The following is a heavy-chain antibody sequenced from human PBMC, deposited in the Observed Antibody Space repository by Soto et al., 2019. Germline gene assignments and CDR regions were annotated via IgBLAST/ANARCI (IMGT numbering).Heavy chain of an antibody. Sequence: SVKVSCKASGFTFTNSAVQWVRQALGQRLEWIGWIVVGSGNTIYAQKFQERVTITRDLSTSTAYMELSSLRSEDTAVYYCAAKGQQHLGYYNGMDVWGQGTTVTVSS. J-gene: IGHJ6*02. CDR1: GFTFTNSA. CDR3: AAKGQQHLGYYNGMDV. D-gene: IGHD6-13*01. V-gene: IGHV1-58*01. CDR2: IVVGSGNT.